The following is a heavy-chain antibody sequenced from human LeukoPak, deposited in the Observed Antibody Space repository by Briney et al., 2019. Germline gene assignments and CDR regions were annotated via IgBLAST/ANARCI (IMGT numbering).Heavy chain of an antibody. CDR2: ISGSGTST. J-gene: IGHJ4*02. D-gene: IGHD2-15*01. Sequence: PGGSLRLSCAASGFTFSTLAMSWVRQAPGKGLEWVSTISGSGTSTYFADSVKGRFTISRDNSKNTLYLQMNSLRAEDTAVYYCAKDPEQLIGYCSGGTCSLRYWGQGTLVTVSS. V-gene: IGHV3-23*01. CDR1: GFTFSTLA. CDR3: AKDPEQLIGYCSGGTCSLRY.